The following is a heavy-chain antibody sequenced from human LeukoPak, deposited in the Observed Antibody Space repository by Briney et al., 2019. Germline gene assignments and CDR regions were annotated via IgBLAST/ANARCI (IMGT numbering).Heavy chain of an antibody. CDR1: GFTFSNYE. V-gene: IGHV3-48*03. D-gene: IGHD6-19*01. CDR2: ISSSGSTI. Sequence: GGYLRLSCAASGFTFSNYEMNWVRQAPGKGLEWVSYISSSGSTIYYADSVKGRFTISRDNAKNSLYLQVTSLRAEDTAVYYCARSPPSWNSGWIDYWGQGTLVTVYS. J-gene: IGHJ4*02. CDR3: ARSPPSWNSGWIDY.